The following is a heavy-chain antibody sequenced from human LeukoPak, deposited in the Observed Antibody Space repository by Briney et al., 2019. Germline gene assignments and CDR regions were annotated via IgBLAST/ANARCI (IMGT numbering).Heavy chain of an antibody. CDR3: ARDHSSAWGGCDF. D-gene: IGHD6-19*01. CDR2: INEDGNGK. CDR1: GFSFNGHW. V-gene: IGHV3-7*01. Sequence: PGGSLRLSCAASGFSFNGHWMTWVRQAPGKGLEWVANINEDGNGKYYVDSVKGRFTISRDNAKNSLYLEMNSLRAEDTAMYYCARDHSSAWGGCDFWGQGTLVTVSS. J-gene: IGHJ4*02.